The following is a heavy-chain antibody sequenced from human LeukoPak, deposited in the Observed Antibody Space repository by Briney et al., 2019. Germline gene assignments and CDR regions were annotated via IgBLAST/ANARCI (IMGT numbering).Heavy chain of an antibody. CDR1: GGSLSGYY. J-gene: IGHJ1*01. CDR2: INHSGST. Sequence: PSETLSLTCAVYGGSLSGYYWSWIRQPPGKGLEWIGEINHSGSTNYNPSLKSRVTISVDTSKNQFSLKLSSVTAADTAVYYCATTAYYDFWSGYYISGPSAEYFQHWGQGTLVTVSS. V-gene: IGHV4-34*01. CDR3: ATTAYYDFWSGYYISGPSAEYFQH. D-gene: IGHD3-3*01.